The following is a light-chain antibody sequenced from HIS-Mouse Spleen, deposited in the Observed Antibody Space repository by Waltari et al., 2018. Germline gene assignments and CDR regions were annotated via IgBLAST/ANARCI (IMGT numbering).Light chain of an antibody. CDR2: AAS. CDR1: QGISSY. V-gene: IGKV1-8*01. Sequence: AIRMTQSPSSLSASTGDRVTITCRASQGISSYLAWYQQKPGKAPKLLIYAASTLQSWVPSRFSGSGSGTDFTLTISCLQSEDFATYDCQQYYSYPRTFGQGTKVEIK. J-gene: IGKJ1*01. CDR3: QQYYSYPRT.